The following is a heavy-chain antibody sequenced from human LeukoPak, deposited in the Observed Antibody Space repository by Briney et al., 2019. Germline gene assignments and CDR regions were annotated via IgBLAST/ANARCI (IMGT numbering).Heavy chain of an antibody. J-gene: IGHJ3*02. CDR2: INSVGGTT. Sequence: PGGSLRLSCAASGFTFNTYGMNWFRQAPGRGLEWVSYINSVGGTTFYADSVKGRFTISRDNANNTLYLQMNSLRAEDAATYYCARSHMYGDYGEDIWGHGTVVAVSS. CDR1: GFTFNTYG. V-gene: IGHV3-48*04. CDR3: ARSHMYGDYGEDI. D-gene: IGHD4-17*01.